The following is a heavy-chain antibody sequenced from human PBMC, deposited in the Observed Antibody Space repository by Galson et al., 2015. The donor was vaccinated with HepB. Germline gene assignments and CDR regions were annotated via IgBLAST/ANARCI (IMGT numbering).Heavy chain of an antibody. CDR2: ISGGSGTI. D-gene: IGHD6-19*01. CDR1: GFTFSRHS. Sequence: SLRLSCAVSGFTFSRHSMNWVRQAPGKGLEWVSYISGGSGTIYYADSVKGRFTISRDNAKNSLNLHMNSLRDEDTAVYYCARVMGALVAGAHHHFYYGMDVWGQGTAVTVSS. J-gene: IGHJ6*02. CDR3: ARVMGALVAGAHHHFYYGMDV. V-gene: IGHV3-48*02.